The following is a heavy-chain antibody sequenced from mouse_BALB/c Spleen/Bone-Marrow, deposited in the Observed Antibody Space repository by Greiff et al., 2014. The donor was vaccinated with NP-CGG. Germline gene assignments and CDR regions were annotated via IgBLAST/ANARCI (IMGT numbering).Heavy chain of an antibody. CDR3: ARGDYDYDDWFAY. Sequence: VQLQQSGAELARPGASVKLSCKASGYTFPSYWRRGEKKGPGRGLDWMGAIYPGDGDTRYTQKFKGKATLTADKSSSTAYMQLSSLASEDSAVYYCARGDYDYDDWFAYWGQGTLVTVSA. D-gene: IGHD2-4*01. J-gene: IGHJ3*01. CDR2: IYPGDGDT. CDR1: GYTFPSYW. V-gene: IGHV1-87*01.